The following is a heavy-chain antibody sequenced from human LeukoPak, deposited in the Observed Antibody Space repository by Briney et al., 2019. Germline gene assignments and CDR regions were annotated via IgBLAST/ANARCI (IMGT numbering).Heavy chain of an antibody. V-gene: IGHV4-59*01. D-gene: IGHD3-22*01. CDR2: IYYSGST. Sequence: SETLSLTCTVSGGSISGYYWSWIRQPPGKGLEWIGYIYYSGSTNYNPSLKSRVTISVDTSKNQFSLKLTSVTAADTAVYYCATTSSGYYVYYYYYMDVWGKGTTVTISS. J-gene: IGHJ6*03. CDR3: ATTSSGYYVYYYYYMDV. CDR1: GGSISGYY.